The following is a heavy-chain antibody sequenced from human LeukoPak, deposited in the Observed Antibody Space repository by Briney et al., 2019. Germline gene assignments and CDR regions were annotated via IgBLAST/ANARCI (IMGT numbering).Heavy chain of an antibody. Sequence: PGGSLRLSCAASGFTFSSYAMGWVRQAPGKGLEWVSSIGGSGYFTYYADSVEGRFTISRDKSKNRLYLQMNSLRAEDTAVYYCAKDKEGTILQPSYYFEYWGQGSLVTVSS. J-gene: IGHJ4*02. CDR1: GFTFSSYA. CDR2: IGGSGYFT. V-gene: IGHV3-23*01. CDR3: AKDKEGTILQPSYYFEY. D-gene: IGHD3-3*01.